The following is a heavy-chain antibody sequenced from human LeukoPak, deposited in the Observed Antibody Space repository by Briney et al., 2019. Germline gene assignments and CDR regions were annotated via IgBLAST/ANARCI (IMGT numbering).Heavy chain of an antibody. J-gene: IGHJ3*01. V-gene: IGHV4-39*01. CDR3: ASYYDSSGYYRAFDL. Sequence: SETLSLTCTVSGGSISINSYYWGWIRQPPGKGLEWIGSIYYSGSTYYNPSLKSRVTISVDTSNNQFSLKLSSVTASDTAVYYCASYYDSSGYYRAFDLWGQGTMVTVSS. CDR1: GGSISINSYY. D-gene: IGHD3-22*01. CDR2: IYYSGST.